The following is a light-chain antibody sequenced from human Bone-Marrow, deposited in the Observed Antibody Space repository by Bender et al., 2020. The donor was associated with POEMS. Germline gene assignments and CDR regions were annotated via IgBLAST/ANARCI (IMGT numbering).Light chain of an antibody. Sequence: QLVVTQSPSASASLGASVKLTCTLSSGHSNYAIAWHQQQPEKGPRYLMKLNSDGSHTKGDGIPDRFSGSKSGNTASLTISGLQAEDEADYYCSSYSSVSSPVVFGGGTKLTVL. V-gene: IGLV4-69*01. CDR1: SGHSNYA. CDR2: LNSDGSH. J-gene: IGLJ2*01. CDR3: SSYSSVSSPVV.